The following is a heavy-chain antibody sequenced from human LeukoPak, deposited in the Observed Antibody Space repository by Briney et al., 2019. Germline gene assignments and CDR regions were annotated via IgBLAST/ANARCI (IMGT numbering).Heavy chain of an antibody. CDR3: AKADYGDYVRFPD. Sequence: GGSLRLSCAASGFTFSSYAMSWVRQAPGKGLEWVSGIGGSGVSTHYADSVKGRFTISRDNSKNTLYLQMNSLRAEDTAVYYCAKADYGDYVRFPDWGQGTLVTVSS. V-gene: IGHV3-23*01. D-gene: IGHD4-17*01. J-gene: IGHJ4*02. CDR2: IGGSGVST. CDR1: GFTFSSYA.